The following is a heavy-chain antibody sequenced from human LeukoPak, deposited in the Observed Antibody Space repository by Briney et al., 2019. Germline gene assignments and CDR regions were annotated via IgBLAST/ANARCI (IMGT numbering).Heavy chain of an antibody. D-gene: IGHD2-2*01. CDR3: AILGYSSSVFDC. Sequence: GGSLRLSCAASGFTFSNYAIHWVRQAPGKGLEWAALISKDRTGTYYPDSVKGRFTISRDNSKNTLYLQMNSLRTEDTAMYYCAILGYSSSVFDCWGQGTLVTVSS. CDR2: ISKDRTGT. J-gene: IGHJ4*02. V-gene: IGHV3-30-3*01. CDR1: GFTFSNYA.